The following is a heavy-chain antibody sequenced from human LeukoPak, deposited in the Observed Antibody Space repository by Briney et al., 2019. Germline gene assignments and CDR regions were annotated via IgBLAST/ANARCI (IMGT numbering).Heavy chain of an antibody. Sequence: SETLSLTCTVSGGSIRSYYWGWIRQPPGKGLEWIGYIHYSESTKYNPSLKSRVTMSVDASKNQFSLKLSSVTAADTAVYYCASRSGSFSDALDIWGQGTLVTVSS. J-gene: IGHJ3*02. CDR3: ASRSGSFSDALDI. CDR1: GGSIRSYY. D-gene: IGHD3-10*01. CDR2: IHYSEST. V-gene: IGHV4-59*08.